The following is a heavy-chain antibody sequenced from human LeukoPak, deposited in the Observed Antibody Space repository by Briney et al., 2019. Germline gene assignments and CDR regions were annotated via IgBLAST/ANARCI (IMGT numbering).Heavy chain of an antibody. Sequence: GGSLRLSCAASGFTFSSYAMHWVRQAPGKGLEWVAVISYDGSNKYYADSAKGRFTISRDNSKNTLYLQMNSLRAEDTAVYYCAKVLQVVVDNYYYGMDVWGQGTTVTVSS. D-gene: IGHD3-22*01. CDR3: AKVLQVVVDNYYYGMDV. CDR1: GFTFSSYA. J-gene: IGHJ6*02. V-gene: IGHV3-30*04. CDR2: ISYDGSNK.